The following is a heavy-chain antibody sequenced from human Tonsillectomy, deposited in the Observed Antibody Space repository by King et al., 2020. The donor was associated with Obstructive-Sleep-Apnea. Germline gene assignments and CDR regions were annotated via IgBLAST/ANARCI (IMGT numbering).Heavy chain of an antibody. CDR2: MNPISGNT. Sequence: QLVQSGAEVKKPGASVKVSCKASGYTFTSYDINWVRQATGQGLEWMGWMNPISGNTGYAQKFQGRVTMTMSTSIGTAYMELSSLRSEDTAVYYCARVQPTVVGSFDPWGQGTLVTVSS. CDR3: ARVQPTVVGSFDP. D-gene: IGHD4-23*01. V-gene: IGHV1-8*01. CDR1: GYTFTSYD. J-gene: IGHJ5*02.